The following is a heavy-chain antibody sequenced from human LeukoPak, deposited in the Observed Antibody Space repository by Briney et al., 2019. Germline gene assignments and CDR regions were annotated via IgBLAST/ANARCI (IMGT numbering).Heavy chain of an antibody. D-gene: IGHD3-3*01. J-gene: IGHJ4*02. CDR3: XKGNTYYDFWSGHXIXY. Sequence: PGGSLRLSCAASGFTFSSYGMHWVRQAPGKGLEWVAFIRYVGNNKYYADSVKGRFTISRDNSKKTLYLQMNSLRPEDTAVYYCXKGNTYYDFWSGHXIXYXXQGTXVTV. CDR1: GFTFSSYG. CDR2: IRYVGNNK. V-gene: IGHV3-30*02.